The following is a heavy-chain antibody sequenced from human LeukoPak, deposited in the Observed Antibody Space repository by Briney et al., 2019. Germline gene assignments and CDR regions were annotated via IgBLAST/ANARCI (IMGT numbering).Heavy chain of an antibody. J-gene: IGHJ4*02. Sequence: SETLSLTCTVSGGSISSYYWSWIRQPAGKGLEWIGRIYTSESTNYNPSLKSRVTMSVDTSKNQFSLKLSSVTAADTAVYYCARVKREGGGDDYFDYWGQGTLVTVSS. CDR3: ARVKREGGGDDYFDY. CDR1: GGSISSYY. D-gene: IGHD3-10*01. V-gene: IGHV4-4*07. CDR2: IYTSEST.